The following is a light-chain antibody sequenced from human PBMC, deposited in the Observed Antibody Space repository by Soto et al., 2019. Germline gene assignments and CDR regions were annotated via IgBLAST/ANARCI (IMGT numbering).Light chain of an antibody. CDR3: QQYNNCPQT. V-gene: IGKV3-15*01. CDR1: QSVSSN. CDR2: GAS. Sequence: EIVMTQSPATLSVSPGERATLSCRASQSVSSNLAWYQQKPGQAPRLLIYGASTRATGIPARFSGSRSGTEYTLPISSLQSEDFVVYYCQQYNNCPQTFGQGTKVEIK. J-gene: IGKJ1*01.